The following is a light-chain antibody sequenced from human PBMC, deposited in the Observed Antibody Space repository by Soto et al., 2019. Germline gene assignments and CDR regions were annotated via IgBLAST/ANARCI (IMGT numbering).Light chain of an antibody. CDR1: YIVRYS. CDR3: QVWDRTSDHVL. J-gene: IGLJ2*01. Sequence: SSELTQPPSVSVAPGQTAKITGGGNYIVRYSVHWYQQKPGQAPVLVVYDDYDRPSGIPERLSGTNSGNTATLTISRVEAGDEADYYCQVWDRTSDHVLFGGGTKLTVL. V-gene: IGLV3-21*02. CDR2: DDY.